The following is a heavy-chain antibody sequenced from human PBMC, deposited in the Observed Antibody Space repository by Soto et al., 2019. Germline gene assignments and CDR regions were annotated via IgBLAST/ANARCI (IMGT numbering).Heavy chain of an antibody. CDR3: ARDIGMGSGWYPDAFDI. V-gene: IGHV6-1*01. Sequence: QSQTLSLTCAISGDSVSSNSAAWNWIRQSPSRGLEWLGRTYYRSKWYNDYAVSVKSRITINPDTSKNQFSLQLNSVTPEDTAVYYCARDIGMGSGWYPDAFDIWGQGTMVTVSS. J-gene: IGHJ3*02. D-gene: IGHD6-19*01. CDR1: GDSVSSNSAA. CDR2: TYYRSKWYN.